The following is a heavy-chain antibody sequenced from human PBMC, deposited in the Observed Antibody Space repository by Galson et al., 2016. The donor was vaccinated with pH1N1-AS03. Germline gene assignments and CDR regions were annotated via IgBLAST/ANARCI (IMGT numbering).Heavy chain of an antibody. CDR2: ISGNGFST. CDR3: ARGPVSYANYWFPPPDY. V-gene: IGHV3-64*01. D-gene: IGHD4/OR15-4a*01. J-gene: IGHJ4*02. CDR1: GFTFSSYA. Sequence: SLRLSCAVGGFTFSSYAMFWVRQAPGKGLEYVSEISGNGFSTYYANSVKDRFTVSRDNSKNTLYLQMGSLRVEDMAVYYCARGPVSYANYWFPPPDYWGQGTLVTVSS.